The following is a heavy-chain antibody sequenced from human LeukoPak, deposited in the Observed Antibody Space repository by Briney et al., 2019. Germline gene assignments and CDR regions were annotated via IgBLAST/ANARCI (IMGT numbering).Heavy chain of an antibody. D-gene: IGHD3-10*01. CDR1: GYTLTELS. J-gene: IGHJ6*03. Sequence: ASVKVSCKVSGYTLTELSMHWVRQAPGKGLEWMGGFDPEDGETIYAQKFQGRVTMTRDTSISTAYMELRRLRSDDTAVYYCAREAYASGSFRTDYYYMDVWGKGTTVTISS. CDR3: AREAYASGSFRTDYYYMDV. CDR2: FDPEDGET. V-gene: IGHV1-24*01.